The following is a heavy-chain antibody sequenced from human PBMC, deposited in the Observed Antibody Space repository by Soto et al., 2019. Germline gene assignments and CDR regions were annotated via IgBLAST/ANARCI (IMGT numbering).Heavy chain of an antibody. D-gene: IGHD2-15*01. CDR2: IKHDESEE. Sequence: QPGGSLRLSCEASGFTFDVHWMTWVRQAPGKGLEWVASIKHDESEEYYVDSVKGRFTIYRDNARNSLYLQLSRLRAEDAAIYYCARDSRGANFDYWGQGA. CDR3: ARDSRGANFDY. CDR1: GFTFDVHW. J-gene: IGHJ4*02. V-gene: IGHV3-7*01.